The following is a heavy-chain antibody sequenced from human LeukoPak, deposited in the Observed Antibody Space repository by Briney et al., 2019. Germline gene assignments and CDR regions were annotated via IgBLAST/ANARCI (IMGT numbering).Heavy chain of an antibody. J-gene: IGHJ4*02. Sequence: PSETLSLTCAVSGYYINSGYYWDWIRQPPGKGLEWIGNVYHSGSTYYNPSLKSRVTISVDTSKNQFSLKLSSVTAADTAVYYCARGLVVIKGSFDYWGQGTLVTVSS. CDR2: VYHSGST. CDR3: ARGLVVIKGSFDY. D-gene: IGHD3-22*01. CDR1: GYYINSGYY. V-gene: IGHV4-38-2*01.